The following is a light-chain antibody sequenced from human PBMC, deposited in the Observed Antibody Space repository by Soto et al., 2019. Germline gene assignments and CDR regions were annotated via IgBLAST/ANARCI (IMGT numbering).Light chain of an antibody. V-gene: IGLV3-21*04. J-gene: IGLJ3*02. CDR2: YDS. CDR3: QVWDSSTDHPV. Sequence: SYELTQAPSVSVAPGKTARVTCEGNNIGSKSVHWYQQKSGQAPVLVIYYDSDRPSGIPERFSGFKSGNTATLTISRVEAWDEADYYCQVWDSSTDHPVFGGGTKLTVL. CDR1: NIGSKS.